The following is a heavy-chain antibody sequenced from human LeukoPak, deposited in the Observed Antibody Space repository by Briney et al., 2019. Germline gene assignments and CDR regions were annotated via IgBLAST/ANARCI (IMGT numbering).Heavy chain of an antibody. Sequence: SETLSLTCTVSGGSISSHYWSWIRQPPGKGLEWIGYIYYRGSTNYNPSLKSRVTISVDTSKNQFSLKLSSVTAADTAVYYCASCRYFDWCSFDPWGQGTLVTVSS. CDR2: IYYRGST. CDR1: GGSISSHY. D-gene: IGHD3-9*01. J-gene: IGHJ5*02. CDR3: ASCRYFDWCSFDP. V-gene: IGHV4-59*11.